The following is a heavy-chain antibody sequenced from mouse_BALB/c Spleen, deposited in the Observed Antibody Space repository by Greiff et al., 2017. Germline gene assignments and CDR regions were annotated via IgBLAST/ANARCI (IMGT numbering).Heavy chain of an antibody. V-gene: IGHV1S81*02. D-gene: IGHD1-1*02. CDR1: GYTFTSYW. CDR2: INPSNGRT. J-gene: IGHJ2*01. Sequence: QVQLQQPGAELVKPGASVKLSCKASGYTFTSYWMHWVKQRPGQGLEWIGEINPSNGRTNYNEKFKSKATLTVDKTSSKSYMQLSSLTSEDTAVYYCARSPRGSYVDYWGQGTTLTVSS. CDR3: ARSPRGSYVDY.